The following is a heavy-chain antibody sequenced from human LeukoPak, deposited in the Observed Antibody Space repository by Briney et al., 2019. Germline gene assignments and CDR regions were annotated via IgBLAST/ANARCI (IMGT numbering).Heavy chain of an antibody. CDR1: GLTFSSYG. J-gene: IGHJ6*03. Sequence: GGSLRLSCAASGLTFSSYGMSWVRQAPGKGLEWVSAISGSGGSTYYADSVKGRSTISRDNSKNTLYLQMNSLRAEDTAVYYCTKGGYCSGDNCHALYYNYMDVWGKGTTVTVSS. CDR2: ISGSGGST. V-gene: IGHV3-23*01. CDR3: TKGGYCSGDNCHALYYNYMDV. D-gene: IGHD2-15*01.